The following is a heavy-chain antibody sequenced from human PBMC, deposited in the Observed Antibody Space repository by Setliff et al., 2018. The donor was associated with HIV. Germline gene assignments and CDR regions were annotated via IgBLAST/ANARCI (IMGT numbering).Heavy chain of an antibody. J-gene: IGHJ3*01. CDR1: GVSISNYY. V-gene: IGHV4-4*09. Sequence: SETLSLTCTASGVSISNYYWNWIRQPPGKGLEWIGYIFTSGDANYNPSLRSRVTLSVDTSKHQFSLKLSSVTAADTAVYYCARVQMAYAAFDVWGQGTMVTVSS. D-gene: IGHD4-17*01. CDR2: IFTSGDA. CDR3: ARVQMAYAAFDV.